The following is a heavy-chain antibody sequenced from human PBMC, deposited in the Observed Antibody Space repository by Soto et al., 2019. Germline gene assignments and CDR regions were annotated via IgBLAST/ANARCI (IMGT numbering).Heavy chain of an antibody. V-gene: IGHV1-46*03. Sequence: QVQLVQSGAEVKKPGASVKVSCKASGYTFTSYYLHWVRQAPGQGLEWMGIINPSGGSSSYAQKFQGRVTVTRDTSTSTVYMELSSLRSEDTAVYYCARDPYTAMAPNRFDYWGQGTLVTVSS. J-gene: IGHJ4*02. CDR1: GYTFTSYY. CDR3: ARDPYTAMAPNRFDY. CDR2: INPSGGSS. D-gene: IGHD5-18*01.